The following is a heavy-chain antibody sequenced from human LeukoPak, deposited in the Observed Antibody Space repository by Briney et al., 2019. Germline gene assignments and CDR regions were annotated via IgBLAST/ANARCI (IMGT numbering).Heavy chain of an antibody. CDR2: ISYDGSNK. CDR1: GFTFSSYG. J-gene: IGHJ4*02. CDR3: AKDAPSAVAGD. V-gene: IGHV3-30*18. D-gene: IGHD6-19*01. Sequence: PGGSLRLSCAASGFTFSSYGMHWVRQAPGKGLEWVAVISYDGSNKYYADSVKGRFTISRDNSKNTLYLQMNSLRAEDTAVYYCAKDAPSAVAGDWGQGTLVTVSS.